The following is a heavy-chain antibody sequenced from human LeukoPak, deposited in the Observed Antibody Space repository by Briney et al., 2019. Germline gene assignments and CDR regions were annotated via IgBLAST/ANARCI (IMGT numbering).Heavy chain of an antibody. V-gene: IGHV4-4*07. CDR2: IYTSGST. D-gene: IGHD3-22*01. CDR1: GGSISNYY. Sequence: PSETLSLTCTVSGGSISNYYWSWIRQPAGKGLEWIGRIYTSGSTNYNPSLKSRVTISVDTSKNQFSLKLTSVTAADTAVYYCARHYYFDSGGYYPEYVQHWGQGTLVTVSS. J-gene: IGHJ1*01. CDR3: ARHYYFDSGGYYPEYVQH.